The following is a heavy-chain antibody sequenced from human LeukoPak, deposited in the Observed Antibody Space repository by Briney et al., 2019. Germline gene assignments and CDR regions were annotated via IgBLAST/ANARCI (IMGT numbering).Heavy chain of an antibody. Sequence: KPSETLSLTCAVYGGSFSGYYWSWIRQPPGKGLEWIGEINHSGSTNYNPSLKSRVTISVDTSKNQFSLKLSSVTAVDTAVYYCARGSATVTTDWGQGTLVTVPS. J-gene: IGHJ4*02. CDR2: INHSGST. CDR1: GGSFSGYY. D-gene: IGHD4-17*01. V-gene: IGHV4-34*01. CDR3: ARGSATVTTD.